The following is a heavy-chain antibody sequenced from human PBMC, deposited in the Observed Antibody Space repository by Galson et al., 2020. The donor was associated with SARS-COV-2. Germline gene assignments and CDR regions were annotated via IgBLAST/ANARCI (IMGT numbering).Heavy chain of an antibody. CDR3: ARDVSGRASDI. CDR2: ISHDGRIE. D-gene: IGHD2-15*01. J-gene: IGHJ3*02. V-gene: IGHV3-30*04. CDR1: GFTFTNYA. Sequence: GGSLRLSCAASGFTFTNYAIHWVRQAPGKGLEWVAVISHDGRIEVYADSVKGRFTISRDNSENMLFLQMDSLRADDTAVYYCARDVSGRASDIWGQGTMVTVSS.